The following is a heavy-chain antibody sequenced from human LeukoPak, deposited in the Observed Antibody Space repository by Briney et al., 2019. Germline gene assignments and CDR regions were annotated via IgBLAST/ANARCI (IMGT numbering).Heavy chain of an antibody. CDR1: GFAFSSYV. D-gene: IGHD3-10*01. CDR3: VRDISGEKSFDY. CDR2: ISHGGSNE. Sequence: PGRSLRLSCAASGFAFSSYVMHWVRQAPGKGLEWVAVISHGGSNEYYADSVKGRFTISRDNSKNTLYLQMNSLRADDTAVYYCVRDISGEKSFDYWGQGSLVTVSS. V-gene: IGHV3-30*04. J-gene: IGHJ4*02.